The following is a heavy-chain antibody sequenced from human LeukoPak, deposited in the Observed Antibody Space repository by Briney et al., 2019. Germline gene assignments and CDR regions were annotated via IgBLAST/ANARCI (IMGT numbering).Heavy chain of an antibody. D-gene: IGHD1-1*01. J-gene: IGHJ4*02. CDR2: IIPNSGGT. CDR3: ARAQGWERPLDY. V-gene: IGHV1-2*02. CDR1: GYTFTGYY. Sequence: ASVKVSCKASGYTFTGYYMYWVRQAPGQGPEWMGWIIPNSGGTKYAQKFQGRVNMTRDTSISTAYMELSRLTSDDTAVYYCARAQGWERPLDYWGQGTLSPSPQ.